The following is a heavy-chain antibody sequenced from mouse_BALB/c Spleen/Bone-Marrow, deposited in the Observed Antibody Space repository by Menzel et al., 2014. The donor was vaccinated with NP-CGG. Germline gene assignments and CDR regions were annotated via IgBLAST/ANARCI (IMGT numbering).Heavy chain of an antibody. CDR1: GFNIKDTY. J-gene: IGHJ3*01. CDR3: AADYGSRFAY. V-gene: IGHV14-3*02. D-gene: IGHD2-2*01. CDR2: IDPANGNT. Sequence: VQLQQSGAELVKPGASVKLSCTASGFNIKDTYMHWVKQRPEQGLEWIGRIDPANGNTKYDPKFQGKATITADTSSNTAYLQLSSLPSEDTAVYYCAADYGSRFAYWGQGTLVTVSA.